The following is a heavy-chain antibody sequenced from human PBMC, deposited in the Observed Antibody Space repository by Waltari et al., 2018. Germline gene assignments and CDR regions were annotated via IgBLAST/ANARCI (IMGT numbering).Heavy chain of an antibody. CDR2: IYDSGTI. V-gene: IGHV4-38-2*01. Sequence: QVQLQESGPGLVKPSETLSPTCAVPGYSLSSIYFWGWVRQPPGKGLEWIGHIYDSGTIFYNPSLKSRVTISLDTSKNHFSLKLSSLTAADTAVYFCARGLSKVADYWGQGILVTVSS. CDR1: GYSLSSIYF. J-gene: IGHJ4*02. CDR3: ARGLSKVADY. D-gene: IGHD1-26*01.